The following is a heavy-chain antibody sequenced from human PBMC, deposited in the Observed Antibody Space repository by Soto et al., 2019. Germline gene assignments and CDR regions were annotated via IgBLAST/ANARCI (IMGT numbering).Heavy chain of an antibody. CDR1: GFSLSTSGVG. J-gene: IGHJ4*02. D-gene: IGHD1-26*01. CDR3: AHITRGDYSGSYSAYFDY. V-gene: IGHV2-5*02. Sequence: SGPTLVKPTQTLTLTCTFSGFSLSTSGVGVGWIRQPPGKALEWLALIYWDDDKRYSPSLKSRLTITKDTSKNQVVLTMTNMDPVDTATYYCAHITRGDYSGSYSAYFDYWGQGTLVTVSS. CDR2: IYWDDDK.